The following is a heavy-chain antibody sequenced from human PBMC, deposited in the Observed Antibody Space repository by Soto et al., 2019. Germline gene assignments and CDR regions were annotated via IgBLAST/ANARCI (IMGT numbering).Heavy chain of an antibody. Sequence: EVQLVESGGGLVKPGGSLRLSCAASGFTFSNAWMNWVRQAPGKGLEWVGRIKSKTDGGTTDYAAPVKGRFAISRDDSKNTLYLQMNSLKTEDTAVYYCTTEEVATIGSFDYWGQGTLVTVSS. J-gene: IGHJ4*02. D-gene: IGHD5-12*01. CDR1: GFTFSNAW. CDR2: IKSKTDGGTT. V-gene: IGHV3-15*07. CDR3: TTEEVATIGSFDY.